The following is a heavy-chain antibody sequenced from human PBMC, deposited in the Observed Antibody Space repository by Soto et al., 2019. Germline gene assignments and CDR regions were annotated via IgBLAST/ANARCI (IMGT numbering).Heavy chain of an antibody. CDR3: DRDGDRCTSTRCYPWTDTHFDL. D-gene: IGHD2-2*01. CDR2: ISAYNGNT. CDR1: GYTFTNYG. V-gene: IGHV1-18*01. J-gene: IGHJ2*01. Sequence: QVQLVQSGDEVKKPGASVKVSCKASGYTFTNYGLSWVRQAPGQGLEWMGWISAYNGNTQYTKKLQGRLTMTTDTAKRTSNMELRSLRCHDTAVYFCDRDGDRCTSTRCYPWTDTHFDLWGRGTLVTVSS.